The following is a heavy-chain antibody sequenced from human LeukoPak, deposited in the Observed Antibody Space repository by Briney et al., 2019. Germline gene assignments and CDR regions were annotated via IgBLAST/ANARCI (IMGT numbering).Heavy chain of an antibody. J-gene: IGHJ2*01. CDR2: IIPIFGTA. CDR3: ARRVGYCSSTSCKADWYFDL. CDR1: GGTFSSYA. V-gene: IGHV1-69*13. Sequence: GASVKVSCKASGGTFSSYAISWVRQAPGQGLEWMGGIIPIFGTANYAQKFQGRVTITADESTSTAYMELSSLRSEDTAVYYCARRVGYCSSTSCKADWYFDLWGRGTLVTVSS. D-gene: IGHD2-2*03.